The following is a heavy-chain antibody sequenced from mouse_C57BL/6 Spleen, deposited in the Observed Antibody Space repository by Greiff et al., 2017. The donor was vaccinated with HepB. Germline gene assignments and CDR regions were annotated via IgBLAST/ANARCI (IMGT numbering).Heavy chain of an antibody. CDR3: ARGYYYGSSYAMDY. J-gene: IGHJ4*01. Sequence: VQLKESGGGLVKPGGSLKLSCAASGFTFSDYGMHWVRQAPEKGLEWVAYISSGSSTIYYADTVKGRFTIARDNAKNTLFLQMTSLRSEDTAMYYCARGYYYGSSYAMDYWGQGTSVTVSS. V-gene: IGHV5-17*01. CDR1: GFTFSDYG. D-gene: IGHD1-1*01. CDR2: ISSGSSTI.